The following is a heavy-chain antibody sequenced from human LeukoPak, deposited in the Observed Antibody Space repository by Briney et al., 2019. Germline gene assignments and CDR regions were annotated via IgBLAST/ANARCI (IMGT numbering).Heavy chain of an antibody. D-gene: IGHD3-22*01. V-gene: IGHV3-48*03. CDR1: GFTFSSYE. J-gene: IGHJ4*02. CDR3: ARDSSGYYPASNYFDY. CDR2: ISSSGSTI. Sequence: PGGSLRLSCAASGFTFSSYEMNWVRQAPGKGLEWVSYISSSGSTIYYADSVKGRFTISRDNAKNSLYLQMNSLRAEDTAVYYCARDSSGYYPASNYFDYWGQGTLVTVSS.